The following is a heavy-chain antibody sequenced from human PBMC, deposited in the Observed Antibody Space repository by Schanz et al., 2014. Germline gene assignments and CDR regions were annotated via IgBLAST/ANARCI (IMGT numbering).Heavy chain of an antibody. J-gene: IGHJ4*02. V-gene: IGHV3-7*01. CDR1: GFTFSSYW. CDR3: VRDTDYHFDY. Sequence: EVQLVESGGGLVQPGGSLRLSCAASGFTFSSYWMSWVRQAPGKGLEWVANIKQDGSERYYVDSVKGRFTISRDNAKNTLYLQMNSLRAEDTAVYYCVRDTDYHFDYWGQGTLVTVSS. D-gene: IGHD4-17*01. CDR2: IKQDGSER.